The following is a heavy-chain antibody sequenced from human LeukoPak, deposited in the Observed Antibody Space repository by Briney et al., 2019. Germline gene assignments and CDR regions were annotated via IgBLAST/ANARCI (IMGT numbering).Heavy chain of an antibody. CDR1: GYSISSGYY. J-gene: IGHJ4*02. V-gene: IGHV4-38-2*01. CDR2: IYHSGST. CDR3: ATNYGSGSFYILVY. Sequence: SETLSLSCAVSGYSISSGYYWGWIRQPPGKGLEWIGNIYHSGSTYYNPSLKSRVTISLDTSKNQFSLKLSSVTAADTAVYYCATNYGSGSFYILVYWGQETLLTGSS. D-gene: IGHD3-10*01.